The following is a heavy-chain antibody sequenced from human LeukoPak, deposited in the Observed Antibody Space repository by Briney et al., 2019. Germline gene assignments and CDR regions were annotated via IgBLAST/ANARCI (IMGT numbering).Heavy chain of an antibody. CDR2: INPNSGET. CDR1: GYTFTGYY. V-gene: IGHV1-2*02. Sequence: ASVKVSCKASGYTFTGYYMHWVRQAPGQGLEWVGWINPNSGETNYAQKSQGRVTMTRDTSISTAYMELSRLRSDDTAVYYCVLGGNSEGGFDYWGQGTLVTVSS. J-gene: IGHJ4*02. D-gene: IGHD4-23*01. CDR3: VLGGNSEGGFDY.